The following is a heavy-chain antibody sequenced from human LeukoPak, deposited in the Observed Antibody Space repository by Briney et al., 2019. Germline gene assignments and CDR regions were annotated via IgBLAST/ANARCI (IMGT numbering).Heavy chain of an antibody. V-gene: IGHV4-39*01. CDR1: GGSIISSDFH. CDR2: IHWRGST. D-gene: IGHD6-19*01. CDR3: ARHLPHSTGNKRGPDY. Sequence: SETLSLTCTVSGGSIISSDFHWAWIRQPPGEGLEWIGNIHWRGSTYYSPSLESRVTISVDTSKNQFSLELRSVTAADTAVYYCARHLPHSTGNKRGPDYWGQGTLVTVSS. J-gene: IGHJ4*02.